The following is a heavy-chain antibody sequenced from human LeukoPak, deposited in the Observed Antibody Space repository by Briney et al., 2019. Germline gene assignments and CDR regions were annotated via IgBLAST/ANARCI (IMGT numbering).Heavy chain of an antibody. D-gene: IGHD6-6*01. Sequence: SETLSLTCTVSGGSINSCTYYWRWLPQPAGKGLEGIGRMYTRGSTNYNLSLESRVTISVDTSKSQFSLKLSSVTAADTAVYYCARGEKGSSSGSINYWGQGTLVTVSS. J-gene: IGHJ4*02. V-gene: IGHV4-61*02. CDR1: GGSINSCTYY. CDR2: MYTRGST. CDR3: ARGEKGSSSGSINY.